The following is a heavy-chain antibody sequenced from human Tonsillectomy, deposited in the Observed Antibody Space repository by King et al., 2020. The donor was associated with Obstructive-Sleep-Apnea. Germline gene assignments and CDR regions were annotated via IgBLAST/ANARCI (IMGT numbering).Heavy chain of an antibody. V-gene: IGHV3-23*04. Sequence: VQLVESGGGLVQPGGSLRLSCAASGFTFSSYAMSWVRQAPGKGLEWVSAISGSGGSTYYADSVKGRLTVSRDNSNNTLYLQMNSLRAEDTAVYYCAKEHYEILTGGDYWGQGTLVTVSS. CDR2: ISGSGGST. D-gene: IGHD3-9*01. CDR1: GFTFSSYA. CDR3: AKEHYEILTGGDY. J-gene: IGHJ4*02.